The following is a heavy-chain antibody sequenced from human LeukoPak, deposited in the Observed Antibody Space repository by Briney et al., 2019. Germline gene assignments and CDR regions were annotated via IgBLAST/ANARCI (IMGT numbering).Heavy chain of an antibody. CDR3: ARHHDSSGYYSDY. J-gene: IGHJ4*02. CDR2: INHSGTT. CDR1: GGSFSGYY. D-gene: IGHD3-22*01. Sequence: SETLSLTCAVYGGSFSGYYWSWIRQPPGKGLEWIGEINHSGTTNYNPSLKSRVTISVDTSKNQFSLKLSSVTAADTAVYYCARHHDSSGYYSDYWGQGTLVTVSS. V-gene: IGHV4-34*01.